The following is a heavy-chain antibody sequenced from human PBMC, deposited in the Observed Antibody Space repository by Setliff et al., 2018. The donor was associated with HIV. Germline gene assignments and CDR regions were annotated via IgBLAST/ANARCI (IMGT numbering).Heavy chain of an antibody. D-gene: IGHD3-10*01. J-gene: IGHJ4*02. Sequence: PSEILSLTCAVSGGSISGSHWNWIRQSPGGGLEWIGYIYYSGSTKYNPSLIRRVTISIDKSRKSFSLTLTSVTAADTAVYYCTGDYNSGSNRFDYWGQGTPVTVSS. CDR2: IYYSGST. CDR3: TGDYNSGSNRFDY. CDR1: GGSISGSH. V-gene: IGHV4-59*13.